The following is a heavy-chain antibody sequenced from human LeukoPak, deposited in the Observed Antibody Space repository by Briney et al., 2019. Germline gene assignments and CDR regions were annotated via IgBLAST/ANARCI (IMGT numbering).Heavy chain of an antibody. J-gene: IGHJ4*02. D-gene: IGHD3-3*02. V-gene: IGHV4-59*11. Sequence: PSETLSLTCTVSSGSISSHYWHWIRQPPGKGLEWIGYIYYTGGTSYNPSLESRLGISLGPSKNQFSLSLSSVTATDTAVFYCARGTIFDFDYWGQGTLVTVSS. CDR2: IYYTGGT. CDR1: SGSISSHY. CDR3: ARGTIFDFDY.